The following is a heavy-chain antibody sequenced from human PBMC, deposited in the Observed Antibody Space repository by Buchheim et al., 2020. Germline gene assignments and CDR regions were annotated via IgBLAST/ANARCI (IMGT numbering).Heavy chain of an antibody. V-gene: IGHV4-59*01. CDR1: GVSIYSSY. J-gene: IGHJ4*02. CDR3: VMGDYEFAN. D-gene: IGHD3-16*01. Sequence: QVQLQESGPGLVKPSETLSLTCTVSGVSIYSSYWTWIRQPLGKGLEWIGNIYYGGSTNYNPSLKGRVTMSIDTSKNQFSPRMTSVTAADTAVYYCVMGDYEFANWGQGT. CDR2: IYYGGST.